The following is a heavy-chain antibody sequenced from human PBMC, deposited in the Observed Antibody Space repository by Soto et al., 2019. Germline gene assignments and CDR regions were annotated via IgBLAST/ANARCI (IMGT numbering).Heavy chain of an antibody. CDR3: AKGLPSLRFLEWLLPEYDY. CDR2: ISGSGGST. V-gene: IGHV3-23*01. CDR1: GFTFSSYA. J-gene: IGHJ4*02. D-gene: IGHD3-3*01. Sequence: GGSLRLPCAASGFTFSSYAMSWVRQAPGKGLEWVSAISGSGGSTYYADSVKGRFTISRDNSKNTLYLQMNSLRAEDTAVYYCAKGLPSLRFLEWLLPEYDYWGQGTLVTVSS.